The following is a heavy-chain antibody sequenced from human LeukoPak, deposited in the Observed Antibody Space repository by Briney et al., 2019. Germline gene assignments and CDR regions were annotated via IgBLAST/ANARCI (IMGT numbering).Heavy chain of an antibody. J-gene: IGHJ5*02. Sequence: GGSLRLSXAASGFTFSSYGMHWVRQAPGKGLEWVAFIRYDGSNKYYADSVKGRFTISRDNSKNTLYLQMNSLRAEDTAVYYCAKDGYYYDQQAGTWGQGTLVTVSS. CDR3: AKDGYYYDQQAGT. CDR2: IRYDGSNK. D-gene: IGHD3-22*01. V-gene: IGHV3-30*02. CDR1: GFTFSSYG.